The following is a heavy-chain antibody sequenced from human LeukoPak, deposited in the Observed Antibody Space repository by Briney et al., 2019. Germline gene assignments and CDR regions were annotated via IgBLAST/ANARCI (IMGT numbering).Heavy chain of an antibody. CDR2: IKQDGSEK. D-gene: IGHD3-3*01. CDR1: GFTFSSYW. Sequence: PGRSLRLSCAASGFTFSSYWMSWVRQAPGKGLEWVANIKQDGSEKYYVDSVKGRFTISRDNAKNSLYLQMNSLRAEDTAVYYCARVERLRFLEWLLPRYYYYGMDVWGQGTTVTVSS. J-gene: IGHJ6*02. CDR3: ARVERLRFLEWLLPRYYYYGMDV. V-gene: IGHV3-7*01.